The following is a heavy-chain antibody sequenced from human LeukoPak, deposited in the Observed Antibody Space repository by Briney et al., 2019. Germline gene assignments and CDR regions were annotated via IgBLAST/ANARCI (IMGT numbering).Heavy chain of an antibody. V-gene: IGHV4-59*01. J-gene: IGHJ4*02. CDR2: IYYSGST. CDR3: ARGVNSGYFDY. Sequence: PSETLSLTCTVSGGSISSYYWTWIRQPPGKGLEWIGYIYYSGSTNYNPSLKSRVTISVDTSKNQFSLKLTSVTAADTAVYYCARGVNSGYFDYCGQGTLVTVSS. CDR1: GGSISSYY. D-gene: IGHD1-26*01.